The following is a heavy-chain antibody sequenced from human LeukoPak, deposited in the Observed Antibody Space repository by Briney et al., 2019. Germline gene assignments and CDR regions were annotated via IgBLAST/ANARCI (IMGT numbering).Heavy chain of an antibody. J-gene: IGHJ4*02. Sequence: GGSLRLSCAASGFTFSSYAMHWVRQAPGKGLEWVPVISYDGSNKYYADSVKGRFTISRDNSKNTLYLQMNSLRAEDTAVYYCARDNGLPTVTTMSFDYWGQGTLVTVSS. CDR2: ISYDGSNK. CDR3: ARDNGLPTVTTMSFDY. D-gene: IGHD4-17*01. CDR1: GFTFSSYA. V-gene: IGHV3-30-3*01.